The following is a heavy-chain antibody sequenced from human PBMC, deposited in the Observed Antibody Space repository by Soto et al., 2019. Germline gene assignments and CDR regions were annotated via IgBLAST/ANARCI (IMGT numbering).Heavy chain of an antibody. J-gene: IGHJ6*02. CDR2: ISYDGDTT. CDR3: ARLYYDYV. V-gene: IGHV3-48*02. D-gene: IGHD3-3*01. CDR1: GFTFSSYV. Sequence: PGGSLRLSCAASGFTFSSYVMSWVRQAAGKGLEWIAYISYDGDTTQYADSVKGRFTISRDNAKNSLYLQMNSLRDEDTAVYYCARLYYDYVWGQGTTVTVSS.